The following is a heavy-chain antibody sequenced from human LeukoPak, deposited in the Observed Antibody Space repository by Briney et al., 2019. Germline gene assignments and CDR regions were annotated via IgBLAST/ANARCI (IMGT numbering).Heavy chain of an antibody. CDR3: PRAVLYYYYGMDV. CDR2: MSGSSSTI. Sequence: GGSLRLSCAASGFTFSTYSMNWVRQAPGKGLEWVSYMSGSSSTIYYADSVKGRFTISRDNAKNSLYLQMNSLRAEDTAVYYCPRAVLYYYYGMDVWGQGTTVTVSS. J-gene: IGHJ6*02. CDR1: GFTFSTYS. V-gene: IGHV3-48*04.